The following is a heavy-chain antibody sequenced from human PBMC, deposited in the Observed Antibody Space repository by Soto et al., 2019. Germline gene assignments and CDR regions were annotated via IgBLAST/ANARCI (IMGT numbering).Heavy chain of an antibody. V-gene: IGHV4-61*05. Sequence: SETLSLTCTVSGASISSSSFYWGWIRQPPGKGLEWIGYIYYSGSTNHNPSLKSRVTISVDTSKNQFSLKLSSVTAADTAVYYCARYYYDSSGYYYGSGLRWFDPWGQGTLVTVSS. D-gene: IGHD3-22*01. CDR3: ARYYYDSSGYYYGSGLRWFDP. J-gene: IGHJ5*02. CDR1: GASISSSSFY. CDR2: IYYSGST.